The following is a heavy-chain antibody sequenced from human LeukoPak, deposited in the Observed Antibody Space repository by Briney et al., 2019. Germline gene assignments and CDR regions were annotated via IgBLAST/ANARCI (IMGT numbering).Heavy chain of an antibody. V-gene: IGHV3-23*01. J-gene: IGHJ4*02. Sequence: GGSLRLSCAASGFTFSSYAMTWVRQAPGKGLEWVSDISGSGASTYYADSVKGRFTVSRDNSKNTLYLQMNSLRSEDTAVYYCAKTSGWPYNFDYWGQGTLVNVSS. D-gene: IGHD6-19*01. CDR1: GFTFSSYA. CDR2: ISGSGAST. CDR3: AKTSGWPYNFDY.